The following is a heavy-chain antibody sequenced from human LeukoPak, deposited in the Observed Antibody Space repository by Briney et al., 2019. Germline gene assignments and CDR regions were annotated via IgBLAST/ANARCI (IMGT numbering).Heavy chain of an antibody. Sequence: GGSLRLSCAASGFTFSSYGMSWVRQAPGKGLEWVANIKQDGSEKDYVDSVKGRFTISRENAKNSLYLQMNSLRAEDTAVYYCARIRSELGEHDYWGQGTLVTVSS. CDR3: ARIRSELGEHDY. CDR1: GFTFSSYG. CDR2: IKQDGSEK. J-gene: IGHJ4*02. D-gene: IGHD3-16*01. V-gene: IGHV3-7*01.